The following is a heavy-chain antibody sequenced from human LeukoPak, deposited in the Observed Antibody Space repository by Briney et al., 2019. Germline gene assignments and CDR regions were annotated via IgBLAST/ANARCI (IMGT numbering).Heavy chain of an antibody. D-gene: IGHD1-7*01. V-gene: IGHV1-8*01. CDR1: GYTFTSYD. J-gene: IGHJ6*04. CDR2: MNADGGNT. CDR3: AISQLQTRHYILEGYNSCGIDI. Sequence: GGSLKVSCMASGYTFTSYDISWVRQAPGQGLEWVSWMNADGGNTDYAQKLKGRVTMSRNTSISTAYMEMSSLRSEDTAVYYCAISQLQTRHYILEGYNSCGIDIWGERTTVTLSP.